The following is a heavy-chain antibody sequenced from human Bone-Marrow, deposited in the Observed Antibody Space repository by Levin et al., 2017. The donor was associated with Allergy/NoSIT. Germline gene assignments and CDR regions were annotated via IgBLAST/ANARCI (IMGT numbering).Heavy chain of an antibody. Sequence: TPSETLSLTCTVSGGSISNAIYHWGWVRQPPGKGLEWIGSIYYNGNTYYKPSLKSRVTISVDTSKNYFSLKMSSVTAADTAVYYCARETNSALHYWGQGTLVTVSS. CDR2: IYYNGNT. V-gene: IGHV4-39*02. J-gene: IGHJ4*02. CDR3: ARETNSALHY. D-gene: IGHD2-8*01. CDR1: GGSISNAIYH.